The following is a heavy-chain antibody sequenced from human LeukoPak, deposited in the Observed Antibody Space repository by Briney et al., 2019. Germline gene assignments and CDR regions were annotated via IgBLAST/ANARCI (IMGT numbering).Heavy chain of an antibody. CDR1: GFIFSDYS. CDR3: ARVGAAMETYFDY. V-gene: IGHV3-21*01. J-gene: IGHJ4*02. CDR2: ISSSSSYI. Sequence: GWSLRLSCAASGFIFSDYSLNWVRQAPGKGLEWVSSISSSSSYIYYADSVKGRFTISRDNAKNSLYLQMNSLRAEDTAVYYCARVGAAMETYFDYWGQGTLVTVSS. D-gene: IGHD5-18*01.